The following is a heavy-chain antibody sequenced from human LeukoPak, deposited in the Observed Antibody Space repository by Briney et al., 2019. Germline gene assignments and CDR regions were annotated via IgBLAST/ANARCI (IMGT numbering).Heavy chain of an antibody. CDR2: INPNSGGT. D-gene: IGHD2-15*01. V-gene: IGHV1-2*02. J-gene: IGHJ6*02. CDR3: ATARVVVVAATYYYYGMDV. Sequence: ASVKVSCKASGYTFTGYYMHWVRQAPGQGLEGMGWINPNSGGTNYAQKFQGRVTMTRDTSISTAYMELSRLRSDDTAVYYCATARVVVVAATYYYYGMDVWGQGTTVTVSS. CDR1: GYTFTGYY.